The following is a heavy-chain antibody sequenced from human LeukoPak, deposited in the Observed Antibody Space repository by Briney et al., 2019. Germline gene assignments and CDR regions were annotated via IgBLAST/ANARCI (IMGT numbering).Heavy chain of an antibody. V-gene: IGHV4-34*01. CDR1: GGSFSGYY. D-gene: IGHD4-11*01. Sequence: PSETLSLTCAVYGGSFSGYYWSWIRQPPGKGLEWIGEINHSGSTNYNPSLKSRVTISVDMSKNQFSLKLSSVTAADTAVYYCAHLMTTYNYYYYMDVWGKGTTATVSS. CDR2: INHSGST. CDR3: AHLMTTYNYYYYMDV. J-gene: IGHJ6*03.